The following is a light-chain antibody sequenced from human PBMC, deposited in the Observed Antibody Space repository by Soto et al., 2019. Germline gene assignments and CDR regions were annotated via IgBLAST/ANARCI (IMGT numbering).Light chain of an antibody. CDR3: SSWTSGATYV. V-gene: IGLV2-14*03. CDR2: DVN. J-gene: IGLJ1*01. CDR1: SSDVGAYNY. Sequence: QSVLTQPASVSGSPGQSITISCAGTSSDVGAYNYVSWYQHHPGKAPKLMIYDVNNRPSGDSNRFSGSKSGNTASLTISGLQAEDEADYYCSSWTSGATYVFGSGTNHRP.